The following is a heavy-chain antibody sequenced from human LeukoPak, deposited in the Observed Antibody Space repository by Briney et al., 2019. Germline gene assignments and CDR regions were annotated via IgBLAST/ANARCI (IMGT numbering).Heavy chain of an antibody. CDR1: GGSISSYY. D-gene: IGHD4-23*01. V-gene: IGHV4-59*01. CDR3: ARTVGNWFDP. CDR2: IYYSGST. Sequence: PSETLSLTCTVSGGSISSYYWSWIRQPPGKGLEWIGYIYYSGSTNYNPSLKSRVTISVDTSKNQFSLKLSSVTAADTAVYYCARTVGNWFDPWGQGTLVTVSS. J-gene: IGHJ5*02.